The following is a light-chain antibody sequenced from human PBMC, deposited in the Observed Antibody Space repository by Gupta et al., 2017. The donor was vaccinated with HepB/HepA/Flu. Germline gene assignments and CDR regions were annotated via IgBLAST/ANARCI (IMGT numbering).Light chain of an antibody. Sequence: QSALTQPRSVSGSPGQSVTISCTGTSSDVGGYNYVSWYQQHPGKAPKLMIYDVSKRPSGVPDRFSGSKSGNTASLXIXGLQAEXEADYYCCSYAGSSYVFGTGTKVTVL. J-gene: IGLJ1*01. V-gene: IGLV2-11*01. CDR1: SSDVGGYNY. CDR2: DVS. CDR3: CSYAGSSYV.